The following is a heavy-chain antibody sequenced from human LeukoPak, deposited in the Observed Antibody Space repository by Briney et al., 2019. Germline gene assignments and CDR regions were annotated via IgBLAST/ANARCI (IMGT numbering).Heavy chain of an antibody. CDR2: LSGDETYI. CDR3: AKAAVYSRNWTPFDD. D-gene: IGHD6-13*01. Sequence: GRSLRLSCAASGFTFRVYGMHWVRQAPGKGLEWVALLSGDETYIDYTDSVKGRFTISRDTSKNTLFLQMNSLRADDTAIYYCAKAAVYSRNWTPFDDWGQGTLVTVSS. CDR1: GFTFRVYG. V-gene: IGHV3-30*18. J-gene: IGHJ4*02.